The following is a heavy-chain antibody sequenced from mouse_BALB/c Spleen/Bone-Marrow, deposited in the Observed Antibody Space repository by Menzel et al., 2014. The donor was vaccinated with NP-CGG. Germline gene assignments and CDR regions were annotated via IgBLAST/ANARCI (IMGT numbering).Heavy chain of an antibody. D-gene: IGHD1-1*01. V-gene: IGHV14-3*02. CDR3: ANYYCGSSLFSY. J-gene: IGHJ3*01. Sequence: LEESGAELVKPGASVKLSCTASGFNIKDTYMHWVKQMPEHGLEWIGRIHPANGNTKSDPKFQGEATITADTSSNTTYLQLRILTSEDTAVYFCANYYCGSSLFSYWGQGTLVTVAA. CDR2: IHPANGNT. CDR1: GFNIKDTY.